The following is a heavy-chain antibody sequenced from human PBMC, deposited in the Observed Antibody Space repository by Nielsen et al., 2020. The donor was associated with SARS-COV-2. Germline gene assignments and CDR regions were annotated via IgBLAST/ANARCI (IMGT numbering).Heavy chain of an antibody. Sequence: SETLSLTCTVSGGSISSYYWSWIRQPPGKGLEWFGYIYYSGSTNYNPSLKSRVTISVDTSKNQFSLKLSSVTAADTAVYYCARDLKAPYGMDVWGQGTTVTVSS. CDR1: GGSISSYY. J-gene: IGHJ6*02. CDR2: IYYSGST. CDR3: ARDLKAPYGMDV. V-gene: IGHV4-59*01.